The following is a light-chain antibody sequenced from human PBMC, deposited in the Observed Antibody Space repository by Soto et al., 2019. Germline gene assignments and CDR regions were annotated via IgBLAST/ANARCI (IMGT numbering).Light chain of an antibody. Sequence: QSALTQPPSVSGSPGQSVTISCTGTSSDVGYYDRVSRYQQAPGTTPKLIIYEVTNRPSGVPDRFSGSKSDNTASLTISGLLPEDEADYYCSSYTRSSTLVFGGGTKLTVL. CDR1: SSDVGYYDR. CDR2: EVT. J-gene: IGLJ2*01. CDR3: SSYTRSSTLV. V-gene: IGLV2-18*02.